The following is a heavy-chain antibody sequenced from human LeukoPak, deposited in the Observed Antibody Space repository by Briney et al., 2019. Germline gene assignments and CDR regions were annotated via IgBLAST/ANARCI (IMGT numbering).Heavy chain of an antibody. D-gene: IGHD1-26*01. V-gene: IGHV4-61*02. CDR1: GGSISSGSYY. CDR3: ARDIGATYYYYYYMDV. CDR2: IYTSGST. J-gene: IGHJ6*03. Sequence: MPSETLSLTCTVSGGSISSGSYYWSWLRQPAGKGLEWIGRIYTSGSTNYNPSLKSRVTISVDTSKNQFSLKLSSVTAADTAVYYCARDIGATYYYYYYMDVWGKGTTVTISS.